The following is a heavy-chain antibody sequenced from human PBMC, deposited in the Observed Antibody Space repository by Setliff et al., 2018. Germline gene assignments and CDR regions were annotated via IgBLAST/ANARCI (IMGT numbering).Heavy chain of an antibody. J-gene: IGHJ4*02. D-gene: IGHD6-19*01. CDR3: ARDRVRGGVAVAPGDY. Sequence: GASVKVSCKASGYTFTGYYMHWVRQAPGQGLEWMGWINPNSGGTNYAQKFQGWVTMTRDTSISTAYMELGSLRCDDTAVYYCARDRVRGGVAVAPGDYWGQGTLVTVSS. CDR2: INPNSGGT. CDR1: GYTFTGYY. V-gene: IGHV1-2*04.